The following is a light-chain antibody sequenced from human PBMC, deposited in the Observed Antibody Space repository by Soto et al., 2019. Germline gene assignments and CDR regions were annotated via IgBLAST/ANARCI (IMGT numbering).Light chain of an antibody. Sequence: SYELTQPPSVSVAPGQTARITCGGDNIAAKSVHWYRQKPGQAPVLVIYDDSDRPSGIPERFSGSNSGNTATLTISRVEAGDEADYSCQVWDSTSDHWVFGGGTKLTVL. V-gene: IGLV3-21*02. CDR2: DDS. CDR3: QVWDSTSDHWV. CDR1: NIAAKS. J-gene: IGLJ3*02.